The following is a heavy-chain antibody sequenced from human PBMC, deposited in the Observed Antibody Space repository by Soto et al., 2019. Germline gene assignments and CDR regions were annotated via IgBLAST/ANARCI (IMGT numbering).Heavy chain of an antibody. Sequence: GGSLRLSCVASGFRFASYGFHWVRQAPGKGLEWVAVIINDGSEKNHADSVKGRFTISRDNSKNTVYLEMNNLRAEDTAMYYCAKGGSGNYLTYYYYYGMDVWGQGTTVTVSS. D-gene: IGHD3-22*01. CDR3: AKGGSGNYLTYYYYYGMDV. J-gene: IGHJ6*02. CDR2: IINDGSEK. CDR1: GFRFASYG. V-gene: IGHV3-30*02.